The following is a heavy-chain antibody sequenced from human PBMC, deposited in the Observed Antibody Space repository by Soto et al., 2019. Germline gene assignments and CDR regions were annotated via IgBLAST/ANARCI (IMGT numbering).Heavy chain of an antibody. Sequence: ASVKVSCKASGYTFTGYYMHWVRQAPGQGLEWMGWINPNSGGTNYAQKFQGWVTMTRDTSISTAYMELSRLRSDDTAVYYCARVNSGYDSYYYYGMDVWGQGTTVTVSS. CDR2: INPNSGGT. J-gene: IGHJ6*02. CDR1: GYTFTGYY. D-gene: IGHD5-12*01. V-gene: IGHV1-2*04. CDR3: ARVNSGYDSYYYYGMDV.